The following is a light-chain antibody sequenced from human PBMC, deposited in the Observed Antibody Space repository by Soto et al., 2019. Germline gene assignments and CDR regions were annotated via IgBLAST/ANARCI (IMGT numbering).Light chain of an antibody. V-gene: IGLV2-14*01. CDR1: SSDVGGYDY. J-gene: IGLJ1*01. CDR2: EVG. Sequence: QSDLNQPPCLSSSPGQSITISFTGTSSDVGGYDYVSWYQQHPGKAPKLMIYEVGNRPSGVSNRFSGSKSGNTASLTISGLQAEDEADYYCSSYTRSSTQAFGTGTKVTVL. CDR3: SSYTRSSTQA.